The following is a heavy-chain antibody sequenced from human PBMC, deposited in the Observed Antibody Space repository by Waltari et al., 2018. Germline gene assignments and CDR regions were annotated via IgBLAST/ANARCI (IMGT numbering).Heavy chain of an antibody. CDR1: GYTFTGYY. D-gene: IGHD6-13*01. J-gene: IGHJ4*02. V-gene: IGHV1-2*06. Sequence: QVQLVQSGAEVKKPGASVKVSCKASGYTFTGYYMHWVRPAPGQGLEWMGRINPNSGGTNYAQKFQGRVTMTRDTSISTAYMELSRLRSDDTAVYYCAREITWSSWSLAFDYWGQGTLVTVSS. CDR3: AREITWSSWSLAFDY. CDR2: INPNSGGT.